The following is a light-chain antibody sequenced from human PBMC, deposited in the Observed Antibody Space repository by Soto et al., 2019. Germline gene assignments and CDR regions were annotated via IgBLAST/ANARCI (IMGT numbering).Light chain of an antibody. J-gene: IGKJ3*01. CDR1: QSVSSSY. CDR2: GAS. V-gene: IGKV3-20*01. Sequence: EIVLTQSPGTLSLSPGERATLSCRASQSVSSSYLAWYQQKPGQAPRLLIYGASSRATGIPDRFSGSGSGTDCTLTIIRLEPEDFAVYYCQQYGSSFGPGNKVDIK. CDR3: QQYGSS.